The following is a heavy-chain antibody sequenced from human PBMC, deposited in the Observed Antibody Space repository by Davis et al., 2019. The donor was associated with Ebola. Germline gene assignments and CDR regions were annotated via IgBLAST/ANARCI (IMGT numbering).Heavy chain of an antibody. Sequence: PSETLSLTCTVSGGSISSYYWSWIRQPPGKGLEWIGYIYYSGSTNYNPSLKSRVTISVDTSKNQFSLKLSSVTAADTAVYYCARTLDGTGPHSFDLWGRGTLVTVSS. CDR1: GGSISSYY. J-gene: IGHJ2*01. CDR2: IYYSGST. CDR3: ARTLDGTGPHSFDL. V-gene: IGHV4-59*01. D-gene: IGHD1-7*01.